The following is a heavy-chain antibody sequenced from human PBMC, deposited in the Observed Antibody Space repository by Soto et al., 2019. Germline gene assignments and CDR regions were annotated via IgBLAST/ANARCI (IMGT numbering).Heavy chain of an antibody. J-gene: IGHJ6*02. D-gene: IGHD3-10*01. CDR1: GGTFSSYA. CDR2: FNPIFETA. CDR3: TRGITLIRGVIPPGYYYGMDV. V-gene: IGHV1-69*01. Sequence: QVQLVQSGAEVKKPGSSVKVSYKASGGTFSSYAISWVRQAPGQGLEWMGGFNPIFETANYAQKFQGRATITADESTNTAYMELSSLRSEDTAVYYCTRGITLIRGVIPPGYYYGMDVWGQGTTVAVSS.